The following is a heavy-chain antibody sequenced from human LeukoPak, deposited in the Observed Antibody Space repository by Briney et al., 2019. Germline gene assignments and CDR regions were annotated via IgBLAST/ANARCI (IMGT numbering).Heavy chain of an antibody. V-gene: IGHV1-69*04. CDR1: GGIFSSYA. J-gene: IGHJ4*02. Sequence: SVKVSCKASGGIFSSYAISWVRQAPGQGLEWMGRIIPIPGIANYAQKFQGRVTITADKSTSTAYMDLSSLRSEDTAVYYCARDLPPYYFDYWGQGTLVTVSS. CDR3: ARDLPPYYFDY. CDR2: IIPIPGIA.